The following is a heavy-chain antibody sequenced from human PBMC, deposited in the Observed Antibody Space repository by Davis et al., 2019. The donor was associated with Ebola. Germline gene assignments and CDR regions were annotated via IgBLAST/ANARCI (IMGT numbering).Heavy chain of an antibody. D-gene: IGHD1-1*01. CDR1: GGSISTYY. J-gene: IGHJ4*02. V-gene: IGHV4-34*01. CDR3: ARAQFPTTSDH. CDR2: INHSGST. Sequence: SETLSLTCTVSGGSISTYYWNWIRQPPGKGLEWIGEINHSGSTNYNPSLKSRVTISVDTSKNQFSLKLSSVTAADTAVYYCARAQFPTTSDHWGQGTLVTVSS.